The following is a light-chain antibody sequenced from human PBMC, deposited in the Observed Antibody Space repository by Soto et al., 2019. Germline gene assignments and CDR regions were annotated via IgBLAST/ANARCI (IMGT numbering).Light chain of an antibody. CDR2: GAS. CDR1: QSVSYY. Sequence: EILLTQSPSTLSFSPGASATLSCRASQSVSYYLAWYQQKPGQAPRLLIYGASPRATGVPARFSGSVSGTECTLTISSLQSEDFTLDEGQQYSQWPPTFGQGTKVDI. J-gene: IGKJ1*01. V-gene: IGKV3-15*01. CDR3: QQYSQWPPT.